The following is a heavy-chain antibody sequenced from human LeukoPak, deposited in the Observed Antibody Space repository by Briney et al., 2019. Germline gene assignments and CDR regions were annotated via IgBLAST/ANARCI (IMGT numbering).Heavy chain of an antibody. CDR3: ARGAGKYSSGWCVDY. J-gene: IGHJ4*02. V-gene: IGHV3-21*01. D-gene: IGHD6-19*01. CDR1: EFTFTTYG. Sequence: GGSLRLSCAASEFTFTTYGMHWVRQAPGKGLEWVSSISSSSSYIYYADSVKGRFTISRDNAKNSLYLQMNSLRAEDTAVYYCARGAGKYSSGWCVDYWGQGTLVTVSS. CDR2: ISSSSSYI.